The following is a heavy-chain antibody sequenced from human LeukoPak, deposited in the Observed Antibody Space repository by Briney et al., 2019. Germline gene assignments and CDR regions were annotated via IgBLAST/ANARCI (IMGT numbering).Heavy chain of an antibody. CDR2: IIPIFGTA. J-gene: IGHJ4*02. CDR3: ARDSGYSYPNRGDFDY. CDR1: GGTFSSYA. Sequence: SVKLSCKASGGTFSSYAISWVRQAPGQGLEWMGRIIPIFGTANYAQKFQGRVTITTDESTSTAYMELSSLRSEDTAVYYCARDSGYSYPNRGDFDYWGQGTLVTVSS. V-gene: IGHV1-69*05. D-gene: IGHD5-18*01.